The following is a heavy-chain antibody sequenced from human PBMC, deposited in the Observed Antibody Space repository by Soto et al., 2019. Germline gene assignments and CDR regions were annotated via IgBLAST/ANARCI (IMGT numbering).Heavy chain of an antibody. CDR2: IRSKTNNYAT. J-gene: IGHJ3*02. Sequence: GGSLRLSCAASGFTFSGSAMHWVRQASGKGLEWVGRIRSKTNNYATTFTESLKGRFTISRDDSKNTAYLQMNSLKTEDTAVYYCTVDLLVGAFDIWGQGTMVTVSS. CDR1: GFTFSGSA. V-gene: IGHV3-73*01. CDR3: TVDLLVGAFDI.